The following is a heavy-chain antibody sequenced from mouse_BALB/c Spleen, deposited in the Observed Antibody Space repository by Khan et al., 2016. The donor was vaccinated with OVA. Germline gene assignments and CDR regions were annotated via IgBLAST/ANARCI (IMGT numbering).Heavy chain of an antibody. D-gene: IGHD1-1*01. CDR2: INPHIGET. V-gene: IGHV1-20*02. Sequence: EVQLQQSGPELVKPGASVKISCKASGYSFTGYFMNWVMQSHGKRLEWIGRINPHIGETFYNQKFKAKATLTVDESSSTAHMELRSLASEDSAVYYCARKNGSDFDYWGQGTTLTVSS. J-gene: IGHJ2*01. CDR3: ARKNGSDFDY. CDR1: GYSFTGYF.